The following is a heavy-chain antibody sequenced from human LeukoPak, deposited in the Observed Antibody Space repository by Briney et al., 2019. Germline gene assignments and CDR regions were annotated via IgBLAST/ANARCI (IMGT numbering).Heavy chain of an antibody. J-gene: IGHJ4*02. D-gene: IGHD3-22*01. Sequence: SETLSLTCTVSGGSISRYYWRWMRQPPGKGLEWIGYVYYRGTTNYSPSLKSRVTMSVDTSKNQFSLKLSSVTAADTAVYYCASESSGSYYNYFDYWGQGTLVTVSS. CDR3: ASESSGSYYNYFDY. CDR2: VYYRGTT. V-gene: IGHV4-59*01. CDR1: GGSISRYY.